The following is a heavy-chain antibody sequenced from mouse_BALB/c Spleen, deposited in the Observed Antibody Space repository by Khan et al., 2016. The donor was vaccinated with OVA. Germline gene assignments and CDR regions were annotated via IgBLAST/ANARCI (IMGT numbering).Heavy chain of an antibody. CDR3: VGDGAYHRNDDWFAY. V-gene: IGHV1-4*01. D-gene: IGHD2-14*01. CDR1: GYTFTSYT. CDR2: INPSNGYT. Sequence: QMQLEESGAELARPGASVKMSCKASGYTFTSYTIHWIKERPGQGLEWIGYINPSNGYTNYNQKFKDKATLTTDKSSTTAYLQLSSLTSDDSAVYNCVGDGAYHRNDDWFAYWGQGTLVTVSA. J-gene: IGHJ3*01.